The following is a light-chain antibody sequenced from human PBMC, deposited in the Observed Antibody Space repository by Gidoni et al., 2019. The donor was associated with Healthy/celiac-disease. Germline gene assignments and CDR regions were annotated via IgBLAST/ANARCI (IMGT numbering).Light chain of an antibody. CDR3: QSADSSGTYRYAV. J-gene: IGLJ7*01. CDR1: ALPKQY. CDR2: KDS. Sequence: SYELTHPPSVSVSPGQTARITCSGDALPKQYAYWYQQKPGQAPVLVIYKDSERPSGIPERFSGSSSGTTVTLTISGVQAEDEADYYCQSADSSGTYRYAVFGGGTQLTVL. V-gene: IGLV3-25*03.